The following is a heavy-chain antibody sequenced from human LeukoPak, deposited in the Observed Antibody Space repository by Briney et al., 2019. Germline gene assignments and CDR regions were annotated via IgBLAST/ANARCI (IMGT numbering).Heavy chain of an antibody. CDR2: ISSSSSYI. J-gene: IGHJ5*02. V-gene: IGHV3-21*01. Sequence: GSLRLSCAASGFTFSSYSMNWVRQAPGKGLEWVSSISSSSSYIYYADSVKGRFTISRDNAKNSLYLQMNSLRAEDTAVYYCARVHYCSSTSCYINWFDPWGQGTLVTVSS. D-gene: IGHD2-2*02. CDR1: GFTFSSYS. CDR3: ARVHYCSSTSCYINWFDP.